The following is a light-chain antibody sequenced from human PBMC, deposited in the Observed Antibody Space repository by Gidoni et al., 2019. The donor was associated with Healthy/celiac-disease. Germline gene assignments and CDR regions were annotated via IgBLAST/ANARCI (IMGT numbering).Light chain of an antibody. Sequence: EIVLPQSPATLSLSPGVRATLSCRARQSVSSYLAWYQQKPGQSPRLLSYDASNRATGIPARLSGSGSGTDFTLTISSLEPEDFAVYYCQQRSNWPTFXXXTKVEIK. V-gene: IGKV3-11*01. CDR3: QQRSNWPT. CDR2: DAS. J-gene: IGKJ1*01. CDR1: QSVSSY.